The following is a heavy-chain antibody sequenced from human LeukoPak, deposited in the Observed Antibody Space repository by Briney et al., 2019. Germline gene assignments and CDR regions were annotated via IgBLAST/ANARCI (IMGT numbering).Heavy chain of an antibody. D-gene: IGHD3-10*01. CDR2: INPKSGGT. CDR1: GGTFSSYA. V-gene: IGHV1-2*02. Sequence: ASVKVSCKASGGTFSSYAISWVRQAPGQGLEWMGWINPKSGGTNYAQKFQGRVTMTRDTSVSTAYMELSRLTSDDTAVYYCARALGRQRYYGSGTYKKNYYYMDVWGKGTTVTISS. J-gene: IGHJ6*03. CDR3: ARALGRQRYYGSGTYKKNYYYMDV.